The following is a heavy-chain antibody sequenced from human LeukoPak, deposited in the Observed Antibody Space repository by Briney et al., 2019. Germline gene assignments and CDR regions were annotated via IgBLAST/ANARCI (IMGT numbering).Heavy chain of an antibody. Sequence: SETLSLTCTVSGGSISSYYWSWTRQPPGKGLEWIGYIYYSGSTNYNPSLKSRVTISVDTSKNQFSLKLSSVTAADTAVYYCARHWGGAAAGTPFYYYYYGMDVWGQGTTVTVSS. CDR3: ARHWGGAAAGTPFYYYYYGMDV. D-gene: IGHD6-13*01. CDR2: IYYSGST. V-gene: IGHV4-59*08. J-gene: IGHJ6*02. CDR1: GGSISSYY.